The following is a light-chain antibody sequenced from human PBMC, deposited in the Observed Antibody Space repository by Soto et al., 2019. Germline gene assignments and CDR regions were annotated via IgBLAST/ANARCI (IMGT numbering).Light chain of an antibody. CDR3: QQYNNWWT. Sequence: EILMTPSPATLSVSPGERATLSCRASQSVSSNLAWYQQKPGQAPRLLIYGASTRATGIPDRFSGSGSGTEFTLTISSLQSEDFAVYFCQQYNNWWTFGQGTKVEIK. J-gene: IGKJ1*01. CDR2: GAS. V-gene: IGKV3-15*01. CDR1: QSVSSN.